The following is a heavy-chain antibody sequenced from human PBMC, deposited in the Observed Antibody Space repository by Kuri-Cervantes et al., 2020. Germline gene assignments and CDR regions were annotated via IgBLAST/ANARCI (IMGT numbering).Heavy chain of an antibody. Sequence: SCAISGDSVSSNSAAWDWVRQSPSGGLEWLGRTYYRSKWYNDYAVSVKSRITINSDTSKNQFSLQLNSVTPEDTAVYYCARGGSLGVLDIWGQGTMVTVSS. CDR1: GDSVSSNSAA. J-gene: IGHJ3*02. D-gene: IGHD3-16*01. CDR2: TYYRSKWYN. V-gene: IGHV6-1*01. CDR3: ARGGSLGVLDI.